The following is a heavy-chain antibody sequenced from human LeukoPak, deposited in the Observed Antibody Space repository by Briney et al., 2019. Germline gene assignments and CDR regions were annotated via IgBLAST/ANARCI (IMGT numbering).Heavy chain of an antibody. CDR1: GFTFSSYS. CDR2: ISSSSSYI. D-gene: IGHD2-15*01. CDR3: ARVFQETSGVAAYGY. V-gene: IGHV3-21*01. Sequence: GGSLRLSCAASGFTFSSYSMNWVRQAPGKGLEWVSSISSSSSYIYYADSVKGRFTISRDNAKNSPYLQMNSLRAEDTAVYYCARVFQETSGVAAYGYWGQGTLVTVSS. J-gene: IGHJ4*02.